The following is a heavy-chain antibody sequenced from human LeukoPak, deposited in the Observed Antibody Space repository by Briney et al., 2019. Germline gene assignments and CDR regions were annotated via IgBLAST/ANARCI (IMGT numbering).Heavy chain of an antibody. Sequence: GGSLRLSCAASGFSLSGYWMTWVRQAPGKGLEWVARLHADGVEQNYVDSVTGRFTMSRDNAKNSLDLQMNSLRVEDTAVYYCARDSSGNDYWGQGTLVTVSS. V-gene: IGHV3-7*01. CDR3: ARDSSGNDY. D-gene: IGHD6-19*01. J-gene: IGHJ4*02. CDR1: GFSLSGYW. CDR2: LHADGVEQ.